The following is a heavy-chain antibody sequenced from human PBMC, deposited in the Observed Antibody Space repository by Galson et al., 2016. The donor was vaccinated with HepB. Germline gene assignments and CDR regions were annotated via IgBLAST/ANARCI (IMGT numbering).Heavy chain of an antibody. V-gene: IGHV3-30-3*01. D-gene: IGHD3-10*01. J-gene: IGHJ6*02. CDR1: GFTFSSHA. Sequence: SLRLSCAASGFTFSSHAMHWVRQAPGKGLEWVAVITYDGSNTYYADAVKGRFTISRDNSKNTLYLQMNSLRAEDTAVYYCARVRTPNYYGSGNYYYYYAMDVWGQGTTVTGSS. CDR2: ITYDGSNT. CDR3: ARVRTPNYYGSGNYYYYYAMDV.